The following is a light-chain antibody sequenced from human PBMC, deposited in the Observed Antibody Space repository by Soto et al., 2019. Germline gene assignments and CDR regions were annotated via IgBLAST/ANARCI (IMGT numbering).Light chain of an antibody. Sequence: DIQMTQSPSSLSASVVDRVTITCRASQSISSYLNWYQQKPGKATKLMIYAASSLQSGVPSRFSGSGSGTDFTLTISSLQPEDFANYYCQQSYSTHPITFGQGTRLEIK. J-gene: IGKJ5*01. CDR3: QQSYSTHPIT. CDR1: QSISSY. CDR2: AAS. V-gene: IGKV1-39*01.